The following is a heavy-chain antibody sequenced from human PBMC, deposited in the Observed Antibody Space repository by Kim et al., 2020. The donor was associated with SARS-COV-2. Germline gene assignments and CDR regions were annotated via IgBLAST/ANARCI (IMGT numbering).Heavy chain of an antibody. V-gene: IGHV3-30*18. CDR1: GFTFSSYG. Sequence: GGSLRLSCAASGFTFSSYGMHWVRQAPGKGLEWVAVISYDGSNKYYADSVKGRFTISRDNSKNTLYLQMNSLRAEDTAVYYCAKVRVGWIVVVPAMDVWGQGTKVTVSS. CDR3: AKVRVGWIVVVPAMDV. D-gene: IGHD2-2*01. J-gene: IGHJ6*02. CDR2: ISYDGSNK.